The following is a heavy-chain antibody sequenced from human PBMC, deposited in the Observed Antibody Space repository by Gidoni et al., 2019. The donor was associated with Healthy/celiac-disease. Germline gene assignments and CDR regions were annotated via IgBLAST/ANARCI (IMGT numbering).Heavy chain of an antibody. CDR1: GYTFTSYY. J-gene: IGHJ4*02. CDR2: INPSGGST. D-gene: IGHD1-26*01. Sequence: QVQLVQSGAEVKKPGASVRVSCKASGYTFTSYYMHWVRQAPGQGLEWMGIINPSGGSTSYAQKFQGRVTMTRDTSTSTVYMELSSLRSEDTAVYYCARALVGATLQGYWGQGTLVTVSS. V-gene: IGHV1-46*01. CDR3: ARALVGATLQGY.